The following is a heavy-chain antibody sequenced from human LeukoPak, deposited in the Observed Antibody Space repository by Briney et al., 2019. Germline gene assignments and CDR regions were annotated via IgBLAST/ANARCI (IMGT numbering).Heavy chain of an antibody. Sequence: GESLRLSCAASGFSFTTYWMGWVRQAPGKGLEWVANIKQDGTEKYYVDSVMGRFTISRDNAKNSLYLQMNSLRVEDTAMYYCAKLAKYFYGSETYYFFEHWGQGTTVTASS. CDR3: AKLAKYFYGSETYYFFEH. D-gene: IGHD3-10*01. V-gene: IGHV3-7*01. J-gene: IGHJ6*02. CDR1: GFSFTTYW. CDR2: IKQDGTEK.